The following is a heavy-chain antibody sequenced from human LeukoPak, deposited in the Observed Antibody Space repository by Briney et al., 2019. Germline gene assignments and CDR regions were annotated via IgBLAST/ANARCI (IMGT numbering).Heavy chain of an antibody. D-gene: IGHD3-3*01. CDR1: GYTFTSYG. CDR2: ISAYNGNT. CDR3: ARSYYDLWSGHRLPLDY. V-gene: IGHV1-18*01. J-gene: IGHJ4*02. Sequence: ASVKVSCKASGYTFTSYGISWVRQAPGQGLEWMGWISAYNGNTNYAPKLQGRVTMTTDTSTSTAYMELRSLRSDDTAVYYCARSYYDLWSGHRLPLDYWGQGTLVTVSS.